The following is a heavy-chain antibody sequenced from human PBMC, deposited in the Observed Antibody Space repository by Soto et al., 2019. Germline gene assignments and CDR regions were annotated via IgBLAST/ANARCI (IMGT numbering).Heavy chain of an antibody. CDR3: AKVHDYGDYGLSSPFDY. D-gene: IGHD4-17*01. CDR2: ISWNSGSI. Sequence: GGSLRLSCAASGFTFDDYAMHWVRQAPGKGLEWVSGISWNSGSIGYADSVKGRFTISRDNAKNSLYLQMNSLRAEDTALYYCAKVHDYGDYGLSSPFDYWGQGTLVTVSS. CDR1: GFTFDDYA. J-gene: IGHJ4*02. V-gene: IGHV3-9*01.